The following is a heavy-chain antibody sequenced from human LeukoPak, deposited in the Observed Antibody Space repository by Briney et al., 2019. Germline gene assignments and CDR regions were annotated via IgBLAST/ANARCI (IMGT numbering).Heavy chain of an antibody. Sequence: GGSLRLSCAASGFTFSSHTMSWVRQAPGKGLEWVSGISWNSGTIGYADSVKGRFTISRDNAKNSLYLQMNSLRTEDTALYYCARGRWFGESPFDYWGQGTLVTVSS. CDR1: GFTFSSHT. CDR2: ISWNSGTI. D-gene: IGHD3-10*01. V-gene: IGHV3-9*01. J-gene: IGHJ4*02. CDR3: ARGRWFGESPFDY.